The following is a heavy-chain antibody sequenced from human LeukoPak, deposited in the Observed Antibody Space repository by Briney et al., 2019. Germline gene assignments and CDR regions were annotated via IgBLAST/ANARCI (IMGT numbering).Heavy chain of an antibody. CDR3: ARVEDWQLSGYYYMDV. D-gene: IGHD3/OR15-3a*01. J-gene: IGHJ6*03. CDR2: INPNSGGT. CDR1: GYTFTGYY. V-gene: IGHV1-2*02. Sequence: ASVTVSCKASGYTFTGYYMHWVRQAPGQGLEWMGWINPNSGGTNYAQKFQGRVTMTRDTSISTAYMELSRLRSDDTAVYYCARVEDWQLSGYYYMDVWGKGTTVTVSS.